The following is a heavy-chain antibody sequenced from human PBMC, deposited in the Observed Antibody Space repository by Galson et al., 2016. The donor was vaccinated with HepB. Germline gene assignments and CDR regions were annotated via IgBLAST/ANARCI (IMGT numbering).Heavy chain of an antibody. CDR3: ARVVTMTGTPFDA. D-gene: IGHD3-9*01. Sequence: QSGAEVKKPGESLRISCTGSGSSPTTYWIGWVRQMPGKGLEWVGLIYPGDSDAKYSPSFEGQVTMSADMSTNTAYLQWSSLKASDAAIYYCARVVTMTGTPFDAWGQGTLVTVSS. CDR1: GSSPTTYW. CDR2: IYPGDSDA. V-gene: IGHV5-51*01. J-gene: IGHJ4*02.